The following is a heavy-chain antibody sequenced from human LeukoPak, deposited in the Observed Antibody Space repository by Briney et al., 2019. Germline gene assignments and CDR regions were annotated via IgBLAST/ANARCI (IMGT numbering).Heavy chain of an antibody. V-gene: IGHV1-18*01. D-gene: IGHD4-17*01. CDR3: ARTVNGFDYYYYYMDV. Sequence: ASVKVSCKASGYTFTSYGISWVRQAPGQGLEWMGWISAYNGNTNYAQKLQGRVNMTTDTSTSTAYMELRSLRSDDTAVYYCARTVNGFDYYYYYMDVWGKGTTVTVSS. CDR2: ISAYNGNT. J-gene: IGHJ6*03. CDR1: GYTFTSYG.